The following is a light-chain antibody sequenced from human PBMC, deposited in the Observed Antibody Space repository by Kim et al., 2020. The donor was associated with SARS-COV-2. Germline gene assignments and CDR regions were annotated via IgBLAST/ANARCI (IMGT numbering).Light chain of an antibody. CDR1: SGDVGGYEF. CDR3: GSYAGIKNYV. J-gene: IGLJ1*01. V-gene: IGLV2-8*01. Sequence: QSALTQPPSASGSLGQSVTISCTGTSGDVGGYEFVSWYQQRPGKAPQLIIYEVTKRPSGVPDRFSGSKSGNTASLTVSELQAEDEADYYCGSYAGIKNYVFGSGTKVTVL. CDR2: EVT.